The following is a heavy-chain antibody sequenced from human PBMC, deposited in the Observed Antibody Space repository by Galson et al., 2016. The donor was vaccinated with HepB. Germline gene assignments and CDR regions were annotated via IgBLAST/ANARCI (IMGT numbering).Heavy chain of an antibody. V-gene: IGHV3-33*06. D-gene: IGHD3-10*01. CDR3: TKEGDGSGSFFDY. CDR2: IWHDGSNR. J-gene: IGHJ4*02. Sequence: SLRLSCAASGYIFSTNGMHWVRQAPGKGLEWVAVIWHDGSNRYHADSVKGRFTISRDNAKNTLYLQLNDLRTDDTALYYCTKEGDGSGSFFDYWGQGTLVTVSS. CDR1: GYIFSTNG.